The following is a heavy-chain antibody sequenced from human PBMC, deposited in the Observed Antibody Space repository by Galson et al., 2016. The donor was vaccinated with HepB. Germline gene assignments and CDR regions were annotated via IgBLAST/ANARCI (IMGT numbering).Heavy chain of an antibody. D-gene: IGHD3-16*01. V-gene: IGHV3-33*01. Sequence: SLRLSCAASGFPFRTYGMHWVRQAPGKGLEWVAVIWYDGSNQYYADSVKGRFTISRDISKNTLYLQMNSLRAEDTALYYCARDAFPDDACDIWGQGTMVTVSS. J-gene: IGHJ3*02. CDR2: IWYDGSNQ. CDR3: ARDAFPDDACDI. CDR1: GFPFRTYG.